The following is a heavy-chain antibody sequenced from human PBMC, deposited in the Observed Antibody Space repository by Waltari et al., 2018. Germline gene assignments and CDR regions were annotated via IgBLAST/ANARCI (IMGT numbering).Heavy chain of an antibody. CDR1: GDSMSTSDS. CDR3: ARDRGRGLYLDT. Sequence: QLQLQESGPGLVKPSGTLSLICAVSGDSMSTSDSWGWVRQPPGKGLEWIGQVGGDGKPNYHPSFASRVTMSLDTSTYHFALKLTSATAADTALYYCARDRGRGLYLDTWGQGTLVTVSP. V-gene: IGHV4-4*02. CDR2: VGGDGKP. D-gene: IGHD1-1*01. J-gene: IGHJ4*02.